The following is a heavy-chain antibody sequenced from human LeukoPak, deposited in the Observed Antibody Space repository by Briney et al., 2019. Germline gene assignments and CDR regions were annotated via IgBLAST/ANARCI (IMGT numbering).Heavy chain of an antibody. CDR3: ARQGQIDY. CDR2: IYYSGST. Sequence: ASETLSLTCTVSGGSISSSSYYWGWIRQPPGKGLEWIGGIYYSGSTYYNPSLKSRVTISVDTSKNQFSLKLSSVTAADTAVYYCARQGQIDYWGQGTLVTVSS. CDR1: GGSISSSSYY. V-gene: IGHV4-39*01. J-gene: IGHJ4*02.